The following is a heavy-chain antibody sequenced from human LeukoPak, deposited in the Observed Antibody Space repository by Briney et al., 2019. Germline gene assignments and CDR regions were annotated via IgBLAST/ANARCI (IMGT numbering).Heavy chain of an antibody. V-gene: IGHV3-23*01. CDR3: AKGPLLWD. CDR2: ISGSGDNT. J-gene: IGHJ4*02. Sequence: GGSLRLSCAASGFTFTNYPIRWVRQAPGKGLEWVSAISGSGDNTYYADSVKGRFTISRDNSKNTLYLQMNSLRAEDTAVYYCAKGPLLWDWGQGTLVTVSS. CDR1: GFTFTNYP. D-gene: IGHD2/OR15-2a*01.